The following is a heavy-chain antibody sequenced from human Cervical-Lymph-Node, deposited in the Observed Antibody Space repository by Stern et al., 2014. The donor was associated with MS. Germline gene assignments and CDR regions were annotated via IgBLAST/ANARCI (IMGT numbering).Heavy chain of an antibody. D-gene: IGHD2-21*01. CDR1: GIIFGGYV. J-gene: IGHJ6*02. CDR3: AKDLGEVFYYGMDV. Sequence: QLVQSGGGLVQPGGSLRLSCAAAGIIFGGYVMHWVRQAPGKGLGWVAGISWNSGDIAYTDSVKGRFTISRDNAKNSLYLHMNSLRAEDTALYYCAKDLGEVFYYGMDVWGQGTTVTVSS. CDR2: ISWNSGDI. V-gene: IGHV3-9*01.